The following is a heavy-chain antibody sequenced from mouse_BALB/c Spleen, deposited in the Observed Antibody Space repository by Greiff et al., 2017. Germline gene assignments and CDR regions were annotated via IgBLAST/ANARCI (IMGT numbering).Heavy chain of an antibody. CDR1: GFTFSSYG. CDR3: ASHRYDGGFDV. CDR2: ISSGGSYT. V-gene: IGHV5-6*01. Sequence: EVKLVESGGDLVKPGGSLKLSCAASGFTFSSYGMSWVRQTPDKRLEWVATISSGGSYTYYPDSVKGRFTISRDNAKNTLYLQMSSLKSEDTAMYYCASHRYDGGFDVWDAGTAVTVSS. J-gene: IGHJ1*01. D-gene: IGHD2-14*01.